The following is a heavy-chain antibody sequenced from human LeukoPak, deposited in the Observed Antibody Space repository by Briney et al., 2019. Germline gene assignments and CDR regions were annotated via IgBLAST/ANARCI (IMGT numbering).Heavy chain of an antibody. V-gene: IGHV5-51*01. Sequence: GESLKISCKGFGYSFTSYGIGWVRKMPGKGLEWMGIIDPGDSDTRYSPSFQGQVTISAPKSISTAYLQWSSLKASDTAMYYCAKGGYKPYYYYGMDVCGQGTTVTVSS. CDR1: GYSFTSYG. J-gene: IGHJ6*02. CDR2: IDPGDSDT. CDR3: AKGGYKPYYYYGMDV. D-gene: IGHD5-24*01.